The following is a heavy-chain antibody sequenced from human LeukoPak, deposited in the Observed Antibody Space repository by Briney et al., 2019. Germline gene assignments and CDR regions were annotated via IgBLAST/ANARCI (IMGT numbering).Heavy chain of an antibody. CDR2: INTNTGNP. D-gene: IGHD3-10*01. V-gene: IGHV7-4-1*02. CDR3: ARELCVRGSGSYCPFDY. Sequence: ASVNVSYKSSGYTFTIYAMNWVRQAPGQGLEWMGWINTNTGNPIYGQGFTGRFVFSLDTSVSTAYLQISSLNAEDTAVYYCARELCVRGSGSYCPFDYWGQGTLVTVSS. CDR1: GYTFTIYA. J-gene: IGHJ4*02.